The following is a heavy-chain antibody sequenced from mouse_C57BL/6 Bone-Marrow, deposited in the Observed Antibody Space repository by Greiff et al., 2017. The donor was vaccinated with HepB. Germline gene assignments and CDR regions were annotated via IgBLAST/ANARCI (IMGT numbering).Heavy chain of an antibody. CDR3: AGWPGDYYAMDY. Sequence: VKLQESGPELVKPGASVKISCKASGYAFSSSWMNWVKQRPGKGLEWIGRIYPGDGDTNYNGKFKGKATLTADKSSSTAYMQLSSLTSEDSAVYFCAGWPGDYYAMDYWGQGTSVTVSS. CDR2: IYPGDGDT. V-gene: IGHV1-82*01. J-gene: IGHJ4*01. CDR1: GYAFSSSW.